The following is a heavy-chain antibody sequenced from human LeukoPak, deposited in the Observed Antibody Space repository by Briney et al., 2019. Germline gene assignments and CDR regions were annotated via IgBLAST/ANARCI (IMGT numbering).Heavy chain of an antibody. CDR1: GFTFSSYA. Sequence: GGSLRLSCAASGFTFSSYAMSWVRQAPGKGLEWVSAISGSGGSTYYADSVKGRFTISRDNSKNTLYLQMNSLRGEDTAVYYCAKDVRLGYCSGGSCYRSSWFDPWGQGTLVTVSS. J-gene: IGHJ5*02. D-gene: IGHD2-15*01. CDR2: ISGSGGST. V-gene: IGHV3-23*01. CDR3: AKDVRLGYCSGGSCYRSSWFDP.